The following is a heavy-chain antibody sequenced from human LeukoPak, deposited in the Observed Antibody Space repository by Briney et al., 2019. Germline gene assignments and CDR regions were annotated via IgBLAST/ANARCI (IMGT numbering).Heavy chain of an antibody. J-gene: IGHJ4*02. CDR3: ASQGRKNYDSSGYYYAS. CDR2: IYYSGST. D-gene: IGHD3-22*01. V-gene: IGHV4-39*01. CDR1: GGSISSSSYY. Sequence: SETLSLTCTVSGGSISSSSYYWGRIRQPPGKGLEWIGSIYYSGSTYYNPSLKSRVTISVDTSKNQFSLKLSSVTAADTAVYYCASQGRKNYDSSGYYYASWGQGTLVTVSS.